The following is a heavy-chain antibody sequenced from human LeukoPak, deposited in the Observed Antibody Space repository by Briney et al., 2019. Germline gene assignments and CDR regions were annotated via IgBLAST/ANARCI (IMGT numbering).Heavy chain of an antibody. V-gene: IGHV3-7*01. J-gene: IGHJ6*03. CDR2: INQDGSEK. CDR3: ARSDFWSNYYYYMDV. Sequence: GGSLRLSCAASGFTFSSYWMSWIRQAPGKGLEWVANINQDGSEKYYVDSVKGRFTISRDNAKKSVHLQMNSLRAEDTAVYYCARSDFWSNYYYYMDVWGKGTTVTVSS. CDR1: GFTFSSYW. D-gene: IGHD3-3*01.